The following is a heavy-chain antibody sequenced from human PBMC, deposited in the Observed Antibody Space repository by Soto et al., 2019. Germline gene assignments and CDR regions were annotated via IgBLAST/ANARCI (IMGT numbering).Heavy chain of an antibody. Sequence: QVQLVQSGAEVKKPGASVKVSCKASGYTFTSYAMHWVRQAPGQRLEWMGWINAGNGNTKYSQKCQGRVTITRDTSASTAYMELSSVRSEDTAVYYCARGPGGPDAPGDYWGQGTLVTVSS. CDR2: INAGNGNT. V-gene: IGHV1-3*01. CDR3: ARGPGGPDAPGDY. D-gene: IGHD2-15*01. CDR1: GYTFTSYA. J-gene: IGHJ4*02.